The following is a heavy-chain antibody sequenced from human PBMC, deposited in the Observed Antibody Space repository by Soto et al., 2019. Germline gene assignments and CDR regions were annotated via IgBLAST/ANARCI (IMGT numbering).Heavy chain of an antibody. V-gene: IGHV3-23*01. CDR1: GFTFSSYA. J-gene: IGHJ4*02. CDR2: ISGSGDST. D-gene: IGHD6-19*01. CDR3: ARRRSGWYFDY. Sequence: EVQLLESGGGLVQPGGSLRLSCAASGFTFSSYAMSWVRQAPGKGLEWVSVISGSGDSTYYADSVKGRFTIARDNSKNTLYVQMNSLRAEDTAVYYCARRRSGWYFDYWGQGTLVTVSS.